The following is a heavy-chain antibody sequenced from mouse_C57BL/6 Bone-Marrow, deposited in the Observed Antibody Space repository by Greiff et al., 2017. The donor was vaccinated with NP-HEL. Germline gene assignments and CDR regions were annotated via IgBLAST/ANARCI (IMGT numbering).Heavy chain of an antibody. CDR1: GFTFSSYG. D-gene: IGHD1-1*01. CDR3: ARHGDYNGY. CDR2: ISSGGSYT. V-gene: IGHV5-6*01. Sequence: EVQLQESGGDLVKPGGSLKLSCAASGFTFSSYGMSWVRQTPDKRLEWVATISSGGSYTYYPDSVKGRFTFSRDNAKNTLYLLMRSLTSEDTAMYYCARHGDYNGYWGQGTTLTVSS. J-gene: IGHJ2*01.